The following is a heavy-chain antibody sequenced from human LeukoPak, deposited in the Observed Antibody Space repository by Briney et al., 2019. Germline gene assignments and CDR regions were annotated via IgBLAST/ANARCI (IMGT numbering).Heavy chain of an antibody. CDR3: ARGPTKYDSSGYGQDY. D-gene: IGHD3-22*01. CDR2: INPNSGGT. CDR1: GYTFTGYY. J-gene: IGHJ4*02. V-gene: IGHV1-2*02. Sequence: GASVKVSCKASGYTFTGYYMHWVRQAPGQGLEWMGWINPNSGGTNYAQKFQGRVTMTRDTSISTAYMELSRLRSDDTAVYYCARGPTKYDSSGYGQDYWGQGTLVTVSS.